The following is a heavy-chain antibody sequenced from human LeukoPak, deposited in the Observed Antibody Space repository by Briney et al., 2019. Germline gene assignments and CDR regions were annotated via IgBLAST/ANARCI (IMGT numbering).Heavy chain of an antibody. V-gene: IGHV1-69*05. Sequence: SVKVSCKASGGTFSSYAISWVRQAPGQGLEWMGRIIPIFGTANYAQKFQGRVTITTDESTSTAYMELSSLRSEDTAVYYCARVDDYGGNSVGYWGQGTLVTVSS. CDR3: ARVDDYGGNSVGY. CDR2: IIPIFGTA. CDR1: GGTFSSYA. J-gene: IGHJ4*02. D-gene: IGHD4-23*01.